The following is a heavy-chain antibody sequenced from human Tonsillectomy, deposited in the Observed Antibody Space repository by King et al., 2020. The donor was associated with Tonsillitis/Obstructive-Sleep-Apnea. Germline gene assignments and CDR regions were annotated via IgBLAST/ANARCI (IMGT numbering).Heavy chain of an antibody. Sequence: VQLVESGGGLVQPGGSLRLSCAASGFTFSSYDMLWVRQPTGKGLEWVSAIGSAGDTYYPGSVKGRFTISRENVKNYLYLQMNSLRAGDTAVYYCARLDYDILTGDNYGMDVWGQGTTVTVSS. J-gene: IGHJ6*02. V-gene: IGHV3-13*01. D-gene: IGHD3-9*01. CDR2: IGSAGDT. CDR1: GFTFSSYD. CDR3: ARLDYDILTGDNYGMDV.